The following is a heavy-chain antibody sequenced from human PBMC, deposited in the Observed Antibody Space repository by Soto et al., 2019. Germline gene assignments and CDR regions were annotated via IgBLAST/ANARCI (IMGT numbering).Heavy chain of an antibody. CDR1: GFTFSSYS. D-gene: IGHD7-27*01. V-gene: IGHV3-21*01. J-gene: IGHJ4*02. CDR3: ARDQSSVWAFDY. Sequence: GGSLRLSCAASGFTFSSYSMNWVRQAPGKGLEWVSSIGSSSSYIYYADSVKGRFTISRDNAKNSLYLQMNSLRAEDTAVYYCARDQSSVWAFDYWGQGTLVTVS. CDR2: IGSSSSYI.